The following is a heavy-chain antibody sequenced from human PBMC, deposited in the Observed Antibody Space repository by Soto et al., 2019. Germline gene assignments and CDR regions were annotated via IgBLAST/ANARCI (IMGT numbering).Heavy chain of an antibody. CDR2: IYYSGST. V-gene: IGHV4-30-4*01. D-gene: IGHD3-22*01. CDR1: GGSISSGDYY. J-gene: IGHJ4*02. CDR3: ARAVEYYYDSSGYYCDY. Sequence: PSETLSLTCTVSGGSISSGDYYWSWIRQPPGKGLEWIGYIYYSGSTYYNPSLKSRVTISVDTSKNQFSLKLSSATAADTAVYYCARAVEYYYDSSGYYCDYWGQGTLVTVSP.